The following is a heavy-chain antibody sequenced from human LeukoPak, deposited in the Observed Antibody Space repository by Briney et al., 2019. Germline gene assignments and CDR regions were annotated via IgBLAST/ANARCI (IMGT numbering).Heavy chain of an antibody. Sequence: QSGGSLRLSCAASGFTFSSYAMSWVRQPPGKGLEWVSAISGSGGSTYYAGSVKGRFTISRDNSKNTLYLQMNSLRAEDTAVYYCAKKMTTVITFDYWGQGTLVTVSS. V-gene: IGHV3-23*01. D-gene: IGHD4-17*01. CDR3: AKKMTTVITFDY. CDR2: ISGSGGST. J-gene: IGHJ4*02. CDR1: GFTFSSYA.